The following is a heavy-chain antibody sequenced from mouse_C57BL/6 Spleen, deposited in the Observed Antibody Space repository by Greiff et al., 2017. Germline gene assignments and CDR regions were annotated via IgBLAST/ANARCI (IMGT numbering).Heavy chain of an antibody. V-gene: IGHV1-55*01. Sequence: QVQLQQPGAELVKPGASVKMSCKASGYTFTSYWITWVKQRPGQGLEWIGDIYPGSGSTNYNEKFKSKATLTVDTSSSTAYMQLSSLTSEDSAVYYSARKTGIRDAWVAYWGQGTLVTVSA. CDR2: IYPGSGST. CDR3: ARKTGIRDAWVAY. J-gene: IGHJ3*01. CDR1: GYTFTSYW.